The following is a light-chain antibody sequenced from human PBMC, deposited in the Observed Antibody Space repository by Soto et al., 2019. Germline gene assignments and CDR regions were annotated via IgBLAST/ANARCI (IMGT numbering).Light chain of an antibody. CDR3: QQYFSAPYT. CDR1: QSVLYISNNENY. CDR2: WAS. J-gene: IGKJ2*01. V-gene: IGKV4-1*01. Sequence: DIVMTQSPDSLAVSLGEGATINCKSSQSVLYISNNENYLAWYQQKPGQPPKLLIHWASTRESGVPDRFSGSGSGTDFTLTISSLQAEDVAVYYCQQYFSAPYTFGQGTKVEIK.